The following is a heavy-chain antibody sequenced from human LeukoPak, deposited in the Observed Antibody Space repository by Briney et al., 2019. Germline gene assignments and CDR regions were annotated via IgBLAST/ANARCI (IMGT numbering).Heavy chain of an antibody. CDR1: GFTFSRNA. D-gene: IGHD2-21*01. J-gene: IGHJ4*02. CDR2: ISGSGGTT. CDR3: AKAPVTTCRGAYCYPFDY. Sequence: GGSLRLSCAASGFTFSRNAMSWVRQAPGKGLEWVSAISGSGGTTYYADSVKGRFTISRDNSKNMLYLQMNSLRAEDTAVYYCAKAPVTTCRGAYCYPFDYWGQGTLVTVSS. V-gene: IGHV3-23*01.